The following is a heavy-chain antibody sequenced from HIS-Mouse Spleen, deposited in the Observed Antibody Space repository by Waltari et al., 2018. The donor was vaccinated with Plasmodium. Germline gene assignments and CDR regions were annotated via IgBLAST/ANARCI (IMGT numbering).Heavy chain of an antibody. V-gene: IGHV4-39*01. Sequence: QLQLQESGPGLVKPSETLSLTCTVYGGSISSSCYYWGWIRQPPGKGLEWIGSIYYSGSTYYNPSLKSRVTISVDTSKNQCSLKLSSVTAADTAVYYCARRGGSYYYFDYWGQGTLVTVSS. CDR2: IYYSGST. CDR1: GGSISSSCYY. CDR3: ARRGGSYYYFDY. D-gene: IGHD1-26*01. J-gene: IGHJ4*02.